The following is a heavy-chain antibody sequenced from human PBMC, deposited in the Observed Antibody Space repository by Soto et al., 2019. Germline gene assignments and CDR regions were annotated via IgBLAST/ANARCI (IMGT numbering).Heavy chain of an antibody. CDR3: ARDREMATSHDAFDI. V-gene: IGHV3-30*04. CDR1: GFTFSSYA. J-gene: IGHJ3*02. CDR2: ISYDGSNK. D-gene: IGHD5-12*01. Sequence: GGSLRLSCAASGFTFSSYAMHWVRQAPGKGLEWVAVISYDGSNKYFADSVKGRFTISRDNSKNTLYLQMNSLRAEDKAAYDGARDREMATSHDAFDIWGQGTMVTVSS.